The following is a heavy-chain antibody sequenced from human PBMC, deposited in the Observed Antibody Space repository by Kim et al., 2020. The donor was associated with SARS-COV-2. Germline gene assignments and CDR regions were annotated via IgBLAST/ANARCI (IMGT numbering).Heavy chain of an antibody. D-gene: IGHD5-18*01. Sequence: GGSLRLSCAASGFTFSSYAMHWVRQAPGKGLEYVSAISSNGGSTYYANSVKGRFTISRDNSKNTLYLQMGSLRAEDMAVYYCARSAGGYSYGYERVDYYGMEVWGQGTTVTVSS. J-gene: IGHJ6*02. CDR3: ARSAGGYSYGYERVDYYGMEV. V-gene: IGHV3-64*01. CDR1: GFTFSSYA. CDR2: ISSNGGST.